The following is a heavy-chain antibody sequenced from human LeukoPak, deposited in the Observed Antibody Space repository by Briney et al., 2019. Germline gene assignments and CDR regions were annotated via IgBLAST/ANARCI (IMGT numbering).Heavy chain of an antibody. CDR2: ISSNSSYI. CDR3: ARDLPEGVCYFDY. Sequence: GGSLRLSCAASGFTFSSYSMNWVRQAPGKGLEWVSSISSNSSYIYYADSVKGRFTISRDNAKNSLYLQMNSLRAEDTAVYYCARDLPEGVCYFDYWGQGTLVTVSS. CDR1: GFTFSSYS. D-gene: IGHD6-13*01. J-gene: IGHJ4*02. V-gene: IGHV3-21*01.